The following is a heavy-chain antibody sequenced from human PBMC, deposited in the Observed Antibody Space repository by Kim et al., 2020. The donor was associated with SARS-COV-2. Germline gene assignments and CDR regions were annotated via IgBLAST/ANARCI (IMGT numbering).Heavy chain of an antibody. J-gene: IGHJ3*01. CDR3: ARDDGSSWPFSDAFDF. CDR2: IYHSGGT. CDR1: GDSISSYHW. D-gene: IGHD6-13*01. V-gene: IGHV4-38-2*02. Sequence: SETLSLTCTVSGDSISSYHWWGWVRQPPGKGLEWIGVIYHSGGTYYNPSLKSRVTISMDTPKNQYSLKLNSVTAADTAVYYCARDDGSSWPFSDAFDFWGQGTMVTVSS.